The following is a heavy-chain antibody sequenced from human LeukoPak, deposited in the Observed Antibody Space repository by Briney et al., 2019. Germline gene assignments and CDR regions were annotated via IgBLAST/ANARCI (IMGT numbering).Heavy chain of an antibody. V-gene: IGHV4-59*01. D-gene: IGHD3-22*01. CDR3: ARAVYDSSGYYWWYFDY. CDR2: IYYSGST. CDR1: GGSISSYY. J-gene: IGHJ4*02. Sequence: PSETLSLTCTVSGGSISSYYWSWIRQPPGKGLEWIGYIYYSGSTNYNPSLKSRVTISVDTSKNQFSLKLSSVTAADTAVYYCARAVYDSSGYYWWYFDYWGQGTLVTVSS.